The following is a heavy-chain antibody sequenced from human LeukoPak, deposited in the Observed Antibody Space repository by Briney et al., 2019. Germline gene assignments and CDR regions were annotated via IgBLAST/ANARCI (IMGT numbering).Heavy chain of an antibody. J-gene: IGHJ4*02. CDR3: VRGAWEMATITGLDF. V-gene: IGHV3-33*01. D-gene: IGHD5-24*01. CDR2: IWLDGSNK. CDR1: GFTFSTYV. Sequence: SGGSLRLSCAASGFTFSTYVMHWVRQAPGKGLEWVAVIWLDGSNKYFADSVKGRFTIFRDNSKNTLYLQMNSLRADDTAVYYCVRGAWEMATITGLDFWGQGTLVTVSS.